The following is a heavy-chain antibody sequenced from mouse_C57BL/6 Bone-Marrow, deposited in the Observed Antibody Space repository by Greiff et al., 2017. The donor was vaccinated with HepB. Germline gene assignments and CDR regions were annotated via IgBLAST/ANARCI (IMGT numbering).Heavy chain of an antibody. V-gene: IGHV5-4*03. J-gene: IGHJ3*01. D-gene: IGHD3-1*01. CDR3: ARGLLLAWFAY. Sequence: EVKLVESGGGLVKPGGSLKLSCAASGFTFSSYAMSWVRQTPEKRLEWVATISDGGSYTYYPDNVKGRFTISRDNAKNNLYLQMSHLKSEDTAMYYCARGLLLAWFAYWGQGTLVTVSA. CDR2: ISDGGSYT. CDR1: GFTFSSYA.